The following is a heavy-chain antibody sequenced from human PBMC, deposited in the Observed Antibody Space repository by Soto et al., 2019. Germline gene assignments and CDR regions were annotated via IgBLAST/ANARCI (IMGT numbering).Heavy chain of an antibody. V-gene: IGHV3-23*01. J-gene: IGHJ4*02. CDR1: GFTFSSCA. D-gene: IGHD6-13*01. CDR2: MSGSGDNI. CDR3: AKEGGSWPYFDC. Sequence: EVQLLESGGGLVQPGESLRLSCAASGFTFSSCAMSWVRQAPGKGLEWVSTMSGSGDNIYYADSVKGRFTISRDNSRNTLYLQMDSLRAEDTAVYYCAKEGGSWPYFDCWGQGTLVTVSS.